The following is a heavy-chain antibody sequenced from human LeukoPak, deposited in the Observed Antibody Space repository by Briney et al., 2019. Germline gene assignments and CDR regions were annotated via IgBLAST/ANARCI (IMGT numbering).Heavy chain of an antibody. J-gene: IGHJ6*03. V-gene: IGHV3-43*02. CDR3: AKVGGSYFYYYYMDV. CDR2: VSGDGGST. Sequence: GGSLRLSCAASGFTFDDYAMHWVRQAPGKGLEGVSLVSGDGGSTYYAESVKGRFAISRDNRKNCLYMQMNSLRNEDTALYYCAKVGGSYFYYYYMDVWGKGTTVTVSS. D-gene: IGHD1-26*01. CDR1: GFTFDDYA.